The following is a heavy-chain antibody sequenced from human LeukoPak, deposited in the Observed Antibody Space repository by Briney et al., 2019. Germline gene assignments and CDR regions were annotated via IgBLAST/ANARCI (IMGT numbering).Heavy chain of an antibody. Sequence: GGSLRLSCAASGFTFDDYAMHWVRQAPGKGLEWVSLISWDGGSTYYADSVKGRFTISRDNSKNSLYLQMNSLRAEDTALYYCAKDMAAAGIAGYYYYYGMDVWGKGPRSASPQ. J-gene: IGHJ6*04. CDR3: AKDMAAAGIAGYYYYYGMDV. CDR1: GFTFDDYA. V-gene: IGHV3-43D*04. D-gene: IGHD6-13*01. CDR2: ISWDGGST.